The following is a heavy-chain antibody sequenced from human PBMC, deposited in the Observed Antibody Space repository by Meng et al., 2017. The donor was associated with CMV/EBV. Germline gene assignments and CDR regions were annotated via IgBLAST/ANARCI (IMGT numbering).Heavy chain of an antibody. CDR2: INHSGST. Sequence: SETLSLTCAVYGGSFSGYYWSWIRQPPGKGLEWIGEINHSGSTNYNPSLKSRVTISVDTSKNQFSLKLSSVTAADTAVYYCARGGSGSMVRGVIHRFGPWGQGTLVTVSS. D-gene: IGHD3-10*01. V-gene: IGHV4-34*01. CDR1: GGSFSGYY. J-gene: IGHJ5*02. CDR3: ARGGSGSMVRGVIHRFGP.